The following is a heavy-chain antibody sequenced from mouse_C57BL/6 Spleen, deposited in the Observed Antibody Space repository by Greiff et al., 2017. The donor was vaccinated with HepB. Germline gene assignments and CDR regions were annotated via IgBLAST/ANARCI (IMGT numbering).Heavy chain of an antibody. CDR1: GFTFSDYG. CDR3: ASYYSNYGWFAY. V-gene: IGHV5-17*01. CDR2: ISSGSSTI. Sequence: EVKLMESGGGLVKPGGSLKLSCAASGFTFSDYGMHWVRQAPEKGLEWVAYISSGSSTIYYADTVKGRFTISRDNAKNTLFLQMTSLRSEDTAMYYCASYYSNYGWFAYWGQGTLVTVSA. J-gene: IGHJ3*01. D-gene: IGHD2-5*01.